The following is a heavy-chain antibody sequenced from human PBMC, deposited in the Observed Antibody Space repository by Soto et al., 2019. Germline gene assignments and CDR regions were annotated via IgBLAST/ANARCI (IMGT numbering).Heavy chain of an antibody. D-gene: IGHD3-22*01. J-gene: IGHJ4*02. Sequence: LSLTCIVSDGSISGYFWSWVRQAPGKGLEWVSSISSSSSYIYYADSVKGRFTISRDNAKNSLYLQMNSLRAEDTAVYYCARDYYYDSSGYYAGFDYWGQGTLVTVSS. CDR2: ISSSSSYI. CDR3: ARDYYYDSSGYYAGFDY. V-gene: IGHV3-21*01. CDR1: DGSISGYF.